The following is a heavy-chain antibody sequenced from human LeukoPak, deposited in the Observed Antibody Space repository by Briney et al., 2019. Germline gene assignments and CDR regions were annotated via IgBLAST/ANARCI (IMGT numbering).Heavy chain of an antibody. V-gene: IGHV3-30*18. J-gene: IGHJ4*02. D-gene: IGHD6-13*01. CDR2: ISYDGSNK. Sequence: PGGSLRLSCAASGFTFSSYGMHWVRQAPGKGLEWVAVISYDGSNKYYADSVKGRFTISRDNSKNTLYLQMNSLRAEDTAVYYCAKDDRDSSSWLDYWGQGTLVTVSS. CDR1: GFTFSSYG. CDR3: AKDDRDSSSWLDY.